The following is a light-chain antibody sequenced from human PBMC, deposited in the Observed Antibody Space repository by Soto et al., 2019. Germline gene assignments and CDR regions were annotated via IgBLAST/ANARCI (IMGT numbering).Light chain of an antibody. CDR1: QSIKNW. CDR3: QQYDDYPLT. V-gene: IGKV1-5*01. J-gene: IGKJ4*01. CDR2: DAS. Sequence: DIQMTQSPSTLSASVGDRVTITCRASQSIKNWLAWYQQKPGTDPKFLIYDASTLESGVPSRFSGSGSGTEFTLTISSLQADDFATYFCQQYDDYPLTFGGGTKVEIK.